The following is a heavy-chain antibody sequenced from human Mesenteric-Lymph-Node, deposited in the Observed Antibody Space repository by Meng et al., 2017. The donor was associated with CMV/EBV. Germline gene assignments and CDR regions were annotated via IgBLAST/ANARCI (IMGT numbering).Heavy chain of an antibody. J-gene: IGHJ4*02. D-gene: IGHD4-17*01. V-gene: IGHV4-31*03. CDR3: ARTTGKDYFDY. CDR1: GDSISRGGFY. CDR2: IYYSGSV. Sequence: CTVSGDSISRGGFYWIWIRQRPGKGLEWIGYIYYSGSVYRNPSLMSRVSISVDTSKNQFSLNLSSVTAADTATYFCARTTGKDYFDYWGQGTLVTVSS.